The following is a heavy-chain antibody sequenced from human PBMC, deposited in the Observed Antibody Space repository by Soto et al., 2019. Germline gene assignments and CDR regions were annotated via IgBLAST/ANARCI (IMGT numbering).Heavy chain of an antibody. J-gene: IGHJ6*02. CDR2: IYPGDSDT. D-gene: IGHD5-18*01. CDR3: ASLHGGYSYGRNYYSYYGMDV. V-gene: IGHV5-51*01. Sequence: GESLKISCKGSGYRITYYWIGWVRQQHGKGLEWMGIIYPGDSDTRYSPSFQGQVTISADKSISTAYLQWSSLKASDTAMYYCASLHGGYSYGRNYYSYYGMDVWGQGTTVTVSS. CDR1: GYRITYYW.